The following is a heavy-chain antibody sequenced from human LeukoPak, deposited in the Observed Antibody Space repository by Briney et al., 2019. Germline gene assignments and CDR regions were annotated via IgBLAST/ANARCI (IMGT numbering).Heavy chain of an antibody. D-gene: IGHD3-22*01. V-gene: IGHV3-43*01. CDR3: AKNGGYHFYYFDY. CDR1: GFTFDDYT. J-gene: IGHJ4*02. CDR2: ISWDGGST. Sequence: GGSLRASCAASGFTFDDYTMHWVRQAPGKGLEWVSLISWDGGSTYYADSVTVRFTISRDNSKNSLYLQMNSLRTEDTALYYCAKNGGYHFYYFDYWGQGTLVTVSS.